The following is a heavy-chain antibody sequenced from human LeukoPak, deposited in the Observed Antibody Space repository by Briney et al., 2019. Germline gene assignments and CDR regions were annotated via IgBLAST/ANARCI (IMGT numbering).Heavy chain of an antibody. CDR2: ISSSSSYI. V-gene: IGHV3-21*01. D-gene: IGHD4/OR15-4a*01. J-gene: IGHJ5*02. Sequence: GWSLRLSGAASGFTFSSYSMNSFRQAPRKWLEWVSSISSSSSYIYYADSVKGRFTISRDNAKNSLYLQMNSLRAEDTAVFFFFKQKTAYEIGAPNWFDPWGQGTLVTVSS. CDR3: FKQKTAYEIGAPNWFDP. CDR1: GFTFSSYS.